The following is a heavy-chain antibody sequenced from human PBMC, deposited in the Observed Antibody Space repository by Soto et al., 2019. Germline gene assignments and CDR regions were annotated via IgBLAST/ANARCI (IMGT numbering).Heavy chain of an antibody. Sequence: ASVKVSCKASGYTFTSYGISWVRQAPGQGIEWMGWISAYNGNTNYAQKLQGRVTMTTDTSTSTAYMELRSLRSDDTAVYYCARDLGRYFDWFFFLPSPDGYYDVMDVCGQGSTVTVSS. J-gene: IGHJ6*02. CDR1: GYTFTSYG. CDR3: ARDLGRYFDWFFFLPSPDGYYDVMDV. D-gene: IGHD3-9*01. CDR2: ISAYNGNT. V-gene: IGHV1-18*01.